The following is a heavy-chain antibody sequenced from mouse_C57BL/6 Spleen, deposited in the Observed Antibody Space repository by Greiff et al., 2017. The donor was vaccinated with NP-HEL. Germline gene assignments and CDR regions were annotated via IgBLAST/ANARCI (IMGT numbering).Heavy chain of an antibody. CDR1: GFSLTSYG. J-gene: IGHJ3*01. V-gene: IGHV2-2*01. CDR2: IWSGGST. CDR3: ARKADYDYGFAY. D-gene: IGHD2-4*01. Sequence: VQVVESGPGLVQPSQSLSITCTVSGFSLTSYGVHWVRQSPGKGLEWLGVIWSGGSTDYNAAFISRLSISKDNSKSQVFFKMNSLQADDTAIYYCARKADYDYGFAYWGQGTLVTVSA.